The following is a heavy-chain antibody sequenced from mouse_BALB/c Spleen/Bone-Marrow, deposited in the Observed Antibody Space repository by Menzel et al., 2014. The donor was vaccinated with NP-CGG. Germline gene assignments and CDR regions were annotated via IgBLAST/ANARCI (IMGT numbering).Heavy chain of an antibody. Sequence: VKLQESGAKLVRPGVSVKISCKGSGYTFTDHAIHWVKRSHAKGLEWIGVISGYYGDAIYNQKFKGKATMTVDKSSSTAYMELARLTSEDSAIYYCARSGKVRNAMDYWGQGTSVTVSS. CDR1: GYTFTDHA. D-gene: IGHD2-14*01. CDR2: ISGYYGDA. CDR3: ARSGKVRNAMDY. V-gene: IGHV1S137*01. J-gene: IGHJ4*01.